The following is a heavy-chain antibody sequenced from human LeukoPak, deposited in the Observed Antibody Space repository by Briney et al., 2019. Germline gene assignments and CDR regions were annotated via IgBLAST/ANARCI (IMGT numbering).Heavy chain of an antibody. CDR2: ISAYNGKT. Sequence: ASVKVSCKASAFTFTNYGFSWVRQAPGQGLEWLGWISAYNGKTNYTQKLQGRVTMTTDTSTGTAYMELRSLRSDDTAVYYCAREEGHYESSGYYVWGQGTLVTVSS. D-gene: IGHD3-22*01. J-gene: IGHJ4*02. V-gene: IGHV1-18*01. CDR1: AFTFTNYG. CDR3: AREEGHYESSGYYV.